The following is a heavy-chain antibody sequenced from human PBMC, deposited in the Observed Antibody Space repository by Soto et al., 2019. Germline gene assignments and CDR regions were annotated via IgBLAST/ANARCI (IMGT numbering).Heavy chain of an antibody. CDR3: ARDTTAYYDSSGYYPAFFDY. V-gene: IGHV3-7*01. CDR1: GFTFSSYW. CDR2: IKQDGSEK. Sequence: EVQLVESGGGLVQPGGSLRLSCAASGFTFSSYWMHWVRQAPGKGLVWVANIKQDGSEKYYVDSVKGRFTISRDNAKNSLYLQMNSLRAEDTAVYYCARDTTAYYDSSGYYPAFFDYWGQGTLVTVSS. J-gene: IGHJ4*02. D-gene: IGHD3-22*01.